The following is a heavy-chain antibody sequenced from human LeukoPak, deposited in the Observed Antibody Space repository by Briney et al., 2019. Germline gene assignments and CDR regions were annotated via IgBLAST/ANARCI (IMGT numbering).Heavy chain of an antibody. D-gene: IGHD3-22*01. CDR3: ARNTDSSGPFDY. CDR1: GFTFSSYG. V-gene: IGHV3-33*01. J-gene: IGHJ4*02. Sequence: GGSLRLSCAASGFTFSSYGMHWVRQAPGKGLEWVAVIWYDGSNKYYADSVKGRFTISRDNSKNTLYLQMNSLRAEDTAVYYCARNTDSSGPFDYWGQGTLVTVSS. CDR2: IWYDGSNK.